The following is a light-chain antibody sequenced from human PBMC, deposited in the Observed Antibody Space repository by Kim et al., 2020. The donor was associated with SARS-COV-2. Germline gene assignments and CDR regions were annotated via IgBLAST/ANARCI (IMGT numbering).Light chain of an antibody. V-gene: IGKV3D-15*01. CDR2: GAS. J-gene: IGKJ4*01. CDR3: QQYNNSPLT. Sequence: VSPGERATLSCRASQSVTSNLAWYQQKPGQTPRLLIYGASTRATGIPARFSGSGSGTEFTLTISSLQSEDFAVYYCQQYNNSPLTFGGGTKVDIK. CDR1: QSVTSN.